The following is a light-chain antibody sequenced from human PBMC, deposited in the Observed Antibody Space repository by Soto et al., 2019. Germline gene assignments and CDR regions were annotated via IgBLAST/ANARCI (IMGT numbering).Light chain of an antibody. CDR3: QQYGSSGT. CDR1: QSVSSSY. Sequence: EIVLTQSPGTLSLSPGERATLSCRASQSVSSSYLAWYQQKPGQAPRLLIYGASNRATGIPDRFSGSGSGTDFTLTISRLEPEDFAVYYCQQYGSSGTLGQGTKVEIK. V-gene: IGKV3-20*01. J-gene: IGKJ1*01. CDR2: GAS.